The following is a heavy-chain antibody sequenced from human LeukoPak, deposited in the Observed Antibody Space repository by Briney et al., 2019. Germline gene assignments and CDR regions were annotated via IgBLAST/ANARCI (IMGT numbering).Heavy chain of an antibody. Sequence: GGSLRLSCAASGFTFSSYWMSWVRQAPGKGLEWVANIKQDGSEKYYVDSVKGRFTISRGNAKNSLYLQMNSLRAEDTAVYYCARDEEGSSTGYYYYYMDVWGKGTTVTVSS. J-gene: IGHJ6*03. CDR2: IKQDGSEK. CDR3: ARDEEGSSTGYYYYYMDV. V-gene: IGHV3-7*01. D-gene: IGHD2-2*01. CDR1: GFTFSSYW.